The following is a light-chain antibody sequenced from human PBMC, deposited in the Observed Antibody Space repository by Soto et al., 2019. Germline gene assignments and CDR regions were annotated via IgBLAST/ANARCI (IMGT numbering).Light chain of an antibody. CDR3: QQYGSSRIT. CDR1: QSVSSSY. J-gene: IGKJ5*01. CDR2: GAS. Sequence: EIVLTQSPGTLSLSPGERATLSCRASQSVSSSYLAWYQQKPGQAPRLLIYGASSRATGIPDRFSGSGSGTDFTLTISRLDPENFALYYCQQYGSSRITFGQGTRLDIK. V-gene: IGKV3-20*01.